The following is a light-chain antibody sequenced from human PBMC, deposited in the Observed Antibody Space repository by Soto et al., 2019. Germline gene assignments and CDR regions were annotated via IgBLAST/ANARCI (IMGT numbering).Light chain of an antibody. CDR2: DAS. J-gene: IGKJ1*01. CDR1: QSVDSY. CDR3: QHRSNWPPT. V-gene: IGKV3-11*01. Sequence: EIVLTQSPATLSLSPGERATLSCRASQSVDSYLAWYQQKVGQAPRLLIYDASNRATGIPARFSGSGSGTDFTLTISRLEPEDFAVYYCQHRSNWPPTFGQGTKWIS.